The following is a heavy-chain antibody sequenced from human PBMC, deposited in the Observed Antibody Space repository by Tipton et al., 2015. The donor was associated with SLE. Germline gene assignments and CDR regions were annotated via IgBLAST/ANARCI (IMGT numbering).Heavy chain of an antibody. D-gene: IGHD3/OR15-3a*01. CDR3: ARDLRGLGRYPCYFDY. V-gene: IGHV4-59*11. Sequence: TLSLTCTVSGGSISSHYWSWIRQPPGKGLEWIGYIYYSGSTNYNPSLKSRVTISVDTSKNQFSLKLGSLTAADTAVYYCARDLRGLGRYPCYFDYWGQGTLVTVSS. J-gene: IGHJ4*02. CDR2: IYYSGST. CDR1: GGSISSHY.